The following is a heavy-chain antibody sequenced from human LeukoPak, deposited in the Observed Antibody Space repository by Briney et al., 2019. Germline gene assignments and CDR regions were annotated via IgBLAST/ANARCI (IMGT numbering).Heavy chain of an antibody. V-gene: IGHV4-4*07. CDR1: GGSISSYY. CDR2: IYASGGA. CDR3: AREFSSVASAGTDY. D-gene: IGHD6-13*01. Sequence: PSETLSLTCTVSGGSISSYYWSGIRPPAGEGLEWIGRIYASGGANYNPSLKSRVTMSVDTSKNQLSLKVSSVTAADTAVYYCAREFSSVASAGTDYWGQGTLVTVSS. J-gene: IGHJ4*02.